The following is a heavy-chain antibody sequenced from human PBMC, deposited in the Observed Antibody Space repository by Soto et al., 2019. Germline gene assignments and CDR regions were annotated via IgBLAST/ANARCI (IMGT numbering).Heavy chain of an antibody. CDR2: ISGSGGST. Sequence: EVQLLESGGGLVQPGGSLRLSCAAPGLTFRTYAMTWVRQAPGKGLEWVSIISGSGGSTYYADSVKGRFTGSRDNSKNRLYVQMSSLRAEDTAVYYCAKLTCSGGSCYFDYWGQGTLVTVSP. CDR1: GLTFRTYA. V-gene: IGHV3-23*01. J-gene: IGHJ4*02. CDR3: AKLTCSGGSCYFDY. D-gene: IGHD2-15*01.